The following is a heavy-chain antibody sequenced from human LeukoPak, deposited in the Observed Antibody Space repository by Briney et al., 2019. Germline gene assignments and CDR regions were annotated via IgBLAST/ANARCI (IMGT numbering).Heavy chain of an antibody. CDR3: AIQKDPRDRDYYYGMDV. CDR2: IYYSGST. D-gene: IGHD2-15*01. J-gene: IGHJ6*02. V-gene: IGHV4-39*07. CDR1: GGSISSSSYY. Sequence: SETLSLTCTVSGGSISSSSYYWGWIRQPPGKGLEWIGSIYYSGSTYYNPSLKSRVTISVDTSKNQFSLKLSSVTAADTAVYYCAIQKDPRDRDYYYGMDVWGQGTTVTVSS.